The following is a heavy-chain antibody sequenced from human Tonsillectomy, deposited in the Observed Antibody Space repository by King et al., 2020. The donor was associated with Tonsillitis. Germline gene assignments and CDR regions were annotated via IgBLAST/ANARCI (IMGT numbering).Heavy chain of an antibody. V-gene: IGHV3-30-3*01. CDR3: ARDLSRLHDYGDYDVYYYYYGMDV. CDR2: ISYDGSNK. Sequence: VQLVESGGGVVQPGRSLRLSCAASGFTFSSYAMHWVRQAPGKGLEWVAVISYDGSNKYYADSVKGRFTISRDNSKNTLYLQMNSLRAEDTAVYYCARDLSRLHDYGDYDVYYYYYGMDVWGQGTTVTVSS. CDR1: GFTFSSYA. D-gene: IGHD4-17*01. J-gene: IGHJ6*02.